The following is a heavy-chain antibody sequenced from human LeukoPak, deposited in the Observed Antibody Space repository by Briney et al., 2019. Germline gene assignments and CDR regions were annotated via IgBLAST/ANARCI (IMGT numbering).Heavy chain of an antibody. Sequence: GGSLRLSCAASGFTFSTYSMNWVRQAPGKGLEWVSSISSSSSYIYYADSVKGRFTIFRDNAKNSLYLQMNSLRAEDTALYYCAKAPGYYSTNFDYWGQGTLVTVSS. CDR2: ISSSSSYI. CDR3: AKAPGYYSTNFDY. CDR1: GFTFSTYS. D-gene: IGHD3-22*01. J-gene: IGHJ4*02. V-gene: IGHV3-21*04.